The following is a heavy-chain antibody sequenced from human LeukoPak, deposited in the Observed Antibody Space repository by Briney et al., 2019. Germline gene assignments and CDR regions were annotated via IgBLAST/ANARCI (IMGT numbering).Heavy chain of an antibody. CDR1: GFTFSSYE. CDR2: ISSSGSNI. J-gene: IGHJ4*02. CDR3: AKVAKYYYGSETYYFFEH. D-gene: IGHD3-10*01. Sequence: GGSLRLSCAASGFTFSSYEMNWVRQAPGKGLEWVSYISSSGSNIKYADSVKGRFTISRDNTKNSLNLQMNSLRVEDTAVYYCAKVAKYYYGSETYYFFEHWGQGTPVTASS. V-gene: IGHV3-48*03.